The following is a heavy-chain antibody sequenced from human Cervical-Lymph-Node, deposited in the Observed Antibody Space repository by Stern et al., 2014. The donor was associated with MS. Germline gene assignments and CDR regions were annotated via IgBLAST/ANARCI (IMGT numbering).Heavy chain of an antibody. Sequence: QVQLQESGPGLVKPSETLSLTCTVSGGSIYNYYWTWIRQPPGKGLEWIGHIDYSGSTNYNPSLESRVTMSGDSSKNEFSLILTSVTAADTAVYYCARALRNAYTWFDPWGQGTLVTVSS. CDR1: GGSIYNYY. J-gene: IGHJ5*01. CDR2: IDYSGST. CDR3: ARALRNAYTWFDP. D-gene: IGHD2-2*01. V-gene: IGHV4-59*01.